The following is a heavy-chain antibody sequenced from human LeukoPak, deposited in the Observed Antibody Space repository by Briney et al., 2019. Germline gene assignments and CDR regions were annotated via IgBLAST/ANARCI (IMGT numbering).Heavy chain of an antibody. Sequence: GGSLRLSCAASGFTVSSNYMSWVRQAPGKGLEWVSVIYSGGSTYYADSVKGRFTISRDNSKNTLYLRMNSLRAEDTAVYYCARWPYGDYFDYWGQGTLVTVS. J-gene: IGHJ4*02. CDR2: IYSGGST. CDR3: ARWPYGDYFDY. CDR1: GFTVSSNY. V-gene: IGHV3-53*01. D-gene: IGHD4-17*01.